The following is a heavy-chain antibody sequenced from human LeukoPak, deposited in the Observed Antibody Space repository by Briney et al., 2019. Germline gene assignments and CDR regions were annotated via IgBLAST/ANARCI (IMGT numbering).Heavy chain of an antibody. V-gene: IGHV3-48*03. D-gene: IGHD6-13*01. J-gene: IGHJ4*02. CDR3: ASGGSSSWLHYYFDY. CDR1: GFTFSSYE. Sequence: PGGSLRLSCAASGFTFSSYEMNWVRQAPGKWLEWVSYISSSGSTIYYADSVKGRFTISRDNAKNSLYLQMNSLRAEDTAVYYCASGGSSSWLHYYFDYWGQGALVTVSS. CDR2: ISSSGSTI.